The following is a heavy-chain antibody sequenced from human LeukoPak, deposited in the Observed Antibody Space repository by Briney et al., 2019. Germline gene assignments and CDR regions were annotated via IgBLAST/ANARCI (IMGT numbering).Heavy chain of an antibody. V-gene: IGHV4-38-2*02. CDR1: GYSISTGYY. CDR3: ARRYYYMDV. CDR2: FYHGGST. Sequence: SETLSLTCTVSGYSISTGYYWDWIRQPPGKGLEWIGTFYHGGSTYYNPSLKSRVTISVDTSKNQFSLNLTSVTAADTAVYYCARRYYYMDVWSKGTTVTVSS. J-gene: IGHJ6*03.